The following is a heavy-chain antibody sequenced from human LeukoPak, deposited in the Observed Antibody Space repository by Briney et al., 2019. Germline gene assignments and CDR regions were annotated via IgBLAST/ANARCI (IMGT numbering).Heavy chain of an antibody. CDR1: GGSISNYC. CDR3: ATGDNSILSDFDC. CDR2: IYDSGDN. Sequence: PSETLSLTCTVSGGSISNYCSWFLQPPREGLEGMGYIYDSGDNNYNPSLMSRVTISLDTSKNQFSLKLTSVTAADTAVYYCATGDNSILSDFDCWGQGILVTVSS. D-gene: IGHD1-1*01. J-gene: IGHJ4*02. V-gene: IGHV4-59*01.